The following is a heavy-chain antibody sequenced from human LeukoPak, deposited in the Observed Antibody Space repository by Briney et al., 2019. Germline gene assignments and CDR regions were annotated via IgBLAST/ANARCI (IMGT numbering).Heavy chain of an antibody. Sequence: GGSLRLSCAASGFTFSTNAMHWVRQTPGKGLEWMAVISYDGNSDAYADPVDGRFTVSRDNSRNILYLQMNSLRNDDTAMYYCARDGANDLFKGGAYFLDWGQGALVIVS. J-gene: IGHJ1*01. CDR1: GFTFSTNA. CDR3: ARDGANDLFKGGAYFLD. D-gene: IGHD4/OR15-4a*01. V-gene: IGHV3-30*04. CDR2: ISYDGNSD.